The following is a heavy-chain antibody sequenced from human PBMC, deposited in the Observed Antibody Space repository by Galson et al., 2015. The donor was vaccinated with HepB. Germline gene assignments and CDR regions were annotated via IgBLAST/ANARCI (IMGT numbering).Heavy chain of an antibody. CDR2: IIPIFGTA. D-gene: IGHD1-26*01. Sequence: VKVSCKASGGTFSSYAISWVRQAPGQGLEWMGGIIPIFGTANYAQKFQGRVTITADKSTSTAYMELSSLRSEDTAVYYCARGSGGYPYYYYYYGMDVWGQGTTVTVSS. CDR3: ARGSGGYPYYYYYYGMDV. CDR1: GGTFSSYA. V-gene: IGHV1-69*06. J-gene: IGHJ6*02.